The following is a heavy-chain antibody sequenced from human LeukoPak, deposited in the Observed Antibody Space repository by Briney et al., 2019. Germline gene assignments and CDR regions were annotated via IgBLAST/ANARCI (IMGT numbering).Heavy chain of an antibody. CDR3: ARSISTNWLEASDI. CDR1: GYTFTSYG. D-gene: IGHD2-2*01. CDR2: INTGNGNT. J-gene: IGHJ3*02. V-gene: IGHV1-3*04. Sequence: GASVKVSCKASGYTFTSYGISWMRQAPGQRLEWMGWINTGNGNTKYSQKVQGRVTLIRDTSANTVYMELSSLRSEDTAVYYCARSISTNWLEASDIWGQGTVVTVSS.